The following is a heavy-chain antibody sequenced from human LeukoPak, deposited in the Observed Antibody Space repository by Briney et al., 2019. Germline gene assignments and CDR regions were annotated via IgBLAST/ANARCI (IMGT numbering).Heavy chain of an antibody. D-gene: IGHD3-22*01. CDR3: ATARWLAYGSSGYAMYYFDY. CDR1: GFTFSSYA. Sequence: GASVRLSCAASGFTFSSYAMHWVRQAPGKGLEWVSAISGSGGSKYYADSVKGRFTISRDNPKNTLYLQVNSQRAEETAVYYCATARWLAYGSSGYAMYYFDYWGQGTLCTVSS. V-gene: IGHV3-23*01. CDR2: ISGSGGSK. J-gene: IGHJ4*02.